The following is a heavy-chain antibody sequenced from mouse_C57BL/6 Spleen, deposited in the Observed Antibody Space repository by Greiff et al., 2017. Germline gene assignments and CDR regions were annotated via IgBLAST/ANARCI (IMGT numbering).Heavy chain of an antibody. CDR3: ARSDYYSNYSYYFDY. J-gene: IGHJ2*01. CDR1: GYTFTSYW. CDR2: IHPNSGST. D-gene: IGHD2-5*01. V-gene: IGHV1-64*01. Sequence: QVQLQQPGAELVKPGASVKLSCKASGYTFTSYWMHWVKPRPGQGLEWIGMIHPNSGSTNYNEKFKSKATLTVDKSSRPAYMQLSSLTSEDSAVYYCARSDYYSNYSYYFDYWGQGTTLTVSS.